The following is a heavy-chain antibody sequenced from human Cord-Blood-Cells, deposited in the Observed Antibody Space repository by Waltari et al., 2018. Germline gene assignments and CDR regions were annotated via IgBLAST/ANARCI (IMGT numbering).Heavy chain of an antibody. Sequence: EVQLVESGGGLVQPGGSLSLSCAASGFTFSSYWMHWVRQAPGKGLVWVSRINRDGSSTSYADAVKGRFTISRDNAKNTLYLQMNSLRAEDTAVYYCARVNGRDSSSWYDYFDYWGQGTLVTVSS. J-gene: IGHJ4*02. CDR1: GFTFSSYW. CDR2: INRDGSST. D-gene: IGHD6-13*01. V-gene: IGHV3-74*01. CDR3: ARVNGRDSSSWYDYFDY.